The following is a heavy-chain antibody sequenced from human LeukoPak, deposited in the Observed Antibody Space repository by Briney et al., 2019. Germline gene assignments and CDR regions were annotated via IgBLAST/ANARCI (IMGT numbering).Heavy chain of an antibody. CDR1: GFTFTSYA. V-gene: IGHV3-23*01. D-gene: IGHD1-14*01. CDR3: AKDPSGDYYYYGMDV. J-gene: IGHJ6*02. CDR2: LTGDGNT. Sequence: PGGSLRLSCAASGFTFTSYAMSWVRQAPGKGLEWVSVLTGDGNTYYADSVKGRFTNSRDNSKNTLYLQMNSLRAEDTAVYYCAKDPSGDYYYYGMDVWGQGTTVTVSS.